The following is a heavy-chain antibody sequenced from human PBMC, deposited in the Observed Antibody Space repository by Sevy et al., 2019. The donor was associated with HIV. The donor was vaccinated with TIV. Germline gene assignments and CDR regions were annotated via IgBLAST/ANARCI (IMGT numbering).Heavy chain of an antibody. CDR3: ARDWGGGSCYSCYYYGMDV. CDR1: GFTFSSYW. D-gene: IGHD2-15*01. J-gene: IGHJ6*02. Sequence: GGSLRLSCAASGFTFSSYWMSWVRQAPGKGLEWVANIKQDGSEKYYVDSGKGRFTISRDNAKNSLYLQMNSPRAEDTAVYYCARDWGGGSCYSCYYYGMDVWGQGTTVTVSS. V-gene: IGHV3-7*01. CDR2: IKQDGSEK.